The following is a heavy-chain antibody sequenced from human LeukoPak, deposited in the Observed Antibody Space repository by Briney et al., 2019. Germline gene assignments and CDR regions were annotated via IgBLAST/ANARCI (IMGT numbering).Heavy chain of an antibody. J-gene: IGHJ2*01. V-gene: IGHV1-24*01. CDR3: ATDSLAAALSFDL. Sequence: ASVKVSCKVSGYTLTELSMHWVRQAPGKGLEWMGGFDPEDGETIYAQKFQGRVAMTEDTSTDTAYMELSSLRSEDTAVYYCATDSLAAALSFDLWGRGTLVTVSS. CDR2: FDPEDGET. D-gene: IGHD6-13*01. CDR1: GYTLTELS.